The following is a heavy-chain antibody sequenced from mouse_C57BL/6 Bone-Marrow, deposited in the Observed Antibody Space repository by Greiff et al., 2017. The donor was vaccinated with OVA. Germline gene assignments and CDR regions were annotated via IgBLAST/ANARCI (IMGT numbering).Heavy chain of an antibody. Sequence: QVQLQQPGAELVRPGSSVKLSCKASGYTFTSYWMHWVKQRPIQGLEWIGNIDPSDSETHYNQKFKDKATLTVDKSSSTAYMQLSSLTSEDSAVYYCARGYYINYLYYFDYWGQGTTLTVSS. CDR2: IDPSDSET. CDR3: ARGYYINYLYYFDY. D-gene: IGHD2-5*01. V-gene: IGHV1-52*01. J-gene: IGHJ2*01. CDR1: GYTFTSYW.